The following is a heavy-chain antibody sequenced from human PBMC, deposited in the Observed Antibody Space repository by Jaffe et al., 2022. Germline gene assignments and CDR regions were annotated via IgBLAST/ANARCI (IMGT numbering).Heavy chain of an antibody. V-gene: IGHV5-51*03. D-gene: IGHD3-10*01. Sequence: EVQLVQSGAEVKKPGESLKISCKGSGYSFTSYWIGWVRQMPGKGLEWMGIIYPGDSDTRYSPSFQGQVTISADKSISTAYLQWSSLKASDTAMYYCVRRRGTMVRGVIIENWFDPWGQGTLVTVSS. J-gene: IGHJ5*02. CDR2: IYPGDSDT. CDR1: GYSFTSYW. CDR3: VRRRGTMVRGVIIENWFDP.